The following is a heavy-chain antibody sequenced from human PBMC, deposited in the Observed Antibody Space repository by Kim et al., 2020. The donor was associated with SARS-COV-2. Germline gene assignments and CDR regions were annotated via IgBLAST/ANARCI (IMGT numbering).Heavy chain of an antibody. Sequence: YSQKFQGRVTITRNTTASTTYMDLSSLRSEDTAVYYCARDTIAATGNWFDPWGQGTLVTVSS. CDR3: ARDTIAATGNWFDP. D-gene: IGHD6-13*01. J-gene: IGHJ5*02. V-gene: IGHV1-3*01.